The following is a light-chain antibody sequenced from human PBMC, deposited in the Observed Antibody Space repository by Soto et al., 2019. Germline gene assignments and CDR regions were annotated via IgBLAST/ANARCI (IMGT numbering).Light chain of an antibody. J-gene: IGLJ2*01. V-gene: IGLV1-47*01. Sequence: QSVLTQPPSTSGTPGQRVTISCSGSSSNIGSNHVYWYQQFPGMAPKLLMYRSDQRPTGVPDRFSGSKSGTSASLAISGLRSDDEADYYCSARDDSLSGVVFRGGTKVTVL. CDR1: SSNIGSNH. CDR2: RSD. CDR3: SARDDSLSGVV.